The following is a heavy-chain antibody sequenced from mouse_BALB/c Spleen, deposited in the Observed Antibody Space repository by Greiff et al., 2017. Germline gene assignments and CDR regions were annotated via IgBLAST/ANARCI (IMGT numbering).Heavy chain of an antibody. Sequence: QVTLKVCGPGILQPSQTLSLTCSFSGFSLSTSGMGVGWIRQPSGKGLEWLAHIWWDDDKRYNPALKSRLTISKDTSSNQVFLKIASVDTADTATYYCARIGDYGYDRIAWFAYWGQGTLVTVSA. D-gene: IGHD2-2*01. CDR3: ARIGDYGYDRIAWFAY. J-gene: IGHJ3*01. CDR2: IWWDDDK. CDR1: GFSLSTSGMG. V-gene: IGHV8-8*01.